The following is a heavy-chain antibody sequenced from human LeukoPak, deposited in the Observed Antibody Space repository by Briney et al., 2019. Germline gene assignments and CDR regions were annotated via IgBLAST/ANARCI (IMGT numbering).Heavy chain of an antibody. J-gene: IGHJ5*02. V-gene: IGHV4-34*01. CDR1: GGSFSGYY. Sequence: SETLSLTCAVYGGSFSGYYWSWIRQPPGKGLEWIGEINHSGSTNYNPSPKSRVTISVDTSKNQFSLKLSSVTAADTAVYYCARTGYSSSSLDWFDPWGQGTLVTVSS. D-gene: IGHD6-6*01. CDR3: ARTGYSSSSLDWFDP. CDR2: INHSGST.